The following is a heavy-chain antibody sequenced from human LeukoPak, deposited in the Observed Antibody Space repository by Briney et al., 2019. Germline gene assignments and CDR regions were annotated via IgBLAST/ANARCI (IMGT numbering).Heavy chain of an antibody. Sequence: GGSLRLSCAAPGFTFSSNWMHWVRQGPGKGLVWVSRINSDGSSTNYADSVKGRFTISRDNAKNTLYLQMNSLRAEDTAVYYCARGREVYGDPVPFGYWGQGTLVTVSS. J-gene: IGHJ4*02. CDR3: ARGREVYGDPVPFGY. CDR1: GFTFSSNW. CDR2: INSDGSST. V-gene: IGHV3-74*01. D-gene: IGHD4-17*01.